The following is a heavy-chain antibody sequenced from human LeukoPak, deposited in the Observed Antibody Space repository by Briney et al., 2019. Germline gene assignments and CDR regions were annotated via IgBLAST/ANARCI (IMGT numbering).Heavy chain of an antibody. CDR1: GGTFSSYA. CDR3: ARGQTLRFLEWLLCDYYYYMDV. V-gene: IGHV1-69*01. D-gene: IGHD3-3*01. CDR2: IIPIFGTA. Sequence: GSSVKVSCKASGGTFSSYAISWVRQAPGQGLEWMGGIIPIFGTANYAQKFQGRVTITADESTSTAYMELSSLRSEDTAVYYCARGQTLRFLEWLLCDYYYYMDVWGKGTTVTVSS. J-gene: IGHJ6*03.